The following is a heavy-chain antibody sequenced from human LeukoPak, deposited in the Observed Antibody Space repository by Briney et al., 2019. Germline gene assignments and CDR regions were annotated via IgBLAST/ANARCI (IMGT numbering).Heavy chain of an antibody. D-gene: IGHD4-11*01. J-gene: IGHJ6*03. CDR2: INGLGDSP. Sequence: GGSLRLSCVVSGLTFDDYGMSWVRQAPGKGLEWVSHINGLGDSPGYADSVKGRFTISADNAKNSLYLQMNSVRAEDTALYYCARTHVYSETGYISRYFYYMDVWGKGTTVTVSS. V-gene: IGHV3-20*04. CDR3: ARTHVYSETGYISRYFYYMDV. CDR1: GLTFDDYG.